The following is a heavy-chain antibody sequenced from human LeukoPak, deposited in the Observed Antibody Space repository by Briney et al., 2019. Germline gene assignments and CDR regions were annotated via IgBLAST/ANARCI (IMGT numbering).Heavy chain of an antibody. D-gene: IGHD2-2*01. CDR3: ARRLEVPGGIGWFDP. CDR2: ISHSGST. CDR1: GGSISSGTYY. Sequence: SETLSLTCTASGGSISSGTYYWSWIRQPPGKGLEWIGYISHSGSTYYNPSLKSRVTTSVDRSKNQFSLKLSSVTAADTAVYYCARRLEVPGGIGWFDPWGQGTLVTVSS. V-gene: IGHV4-30-2*01. J-gene: IGHJ5*02.